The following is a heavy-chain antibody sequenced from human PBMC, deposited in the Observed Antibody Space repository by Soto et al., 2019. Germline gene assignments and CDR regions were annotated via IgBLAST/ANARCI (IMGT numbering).Heavy chain of an antibody. CDR1: GFTFGNYA. CDR2: IVSDGSTT. V-gene: IGHV3-74*02. Sequence: EVRLLESGGGLVQPGGSLRLSCEASGFTFGNYAMTWVRQGPGRGLEWVSRIVSDGSTTNYADSVKGRFTISRDNAKNTLYLQINSLRAEDTAVYYCARAKGNSGAFDIWGQGTMVTVSS. CDR3: ARAKGNSGAFDI. J-gene: IGHJ3*02. D-gene: IGHD4-4*01.